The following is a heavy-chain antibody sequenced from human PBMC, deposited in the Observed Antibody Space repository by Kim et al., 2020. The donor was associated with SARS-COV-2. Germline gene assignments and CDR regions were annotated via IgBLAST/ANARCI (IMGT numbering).Heavy chain of an antibody. Sequence: ASVKVSCKASGYIFTSYDINWVRQATGQGLEWMGWMNPNSGNTGYAQKFQGRVTMTRNTSISTAYMELSSLRSEDTAVYYCARGHLKSIVVVIAPRPYYYYMAVWGKGTPVTVSS. CDR3: ARGHLKSIVVVIAPRPYYYYMAV. V-gene: IGHV1-8*01. CDR1: GYIFTSYD. J-gene: IGHJ6*03. D-gene: IGHD2-21*01. CDR2: MNPNSGNT.